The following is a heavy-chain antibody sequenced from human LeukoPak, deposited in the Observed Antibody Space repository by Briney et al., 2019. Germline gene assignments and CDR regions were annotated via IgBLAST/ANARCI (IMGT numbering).Heavy chain of an antibody. CDR3: ATNYYVSLL. V-gene: IGHV1-8*02. CDR1: GYTFTSYY. Sequence: ASVKVSCKASGYTFTSYYMHWVRQAPGQGLEWMGWMNPNSGNTGYAQKFQGRVTMTRNASISTAYMEPSSLRSEDTAVYYCATNYYVSLLWGQGNLVTVSS. CDR2: MNPNSGNT. D-gene: IGHD3-10*01. J-gene: IGHJ4*02.